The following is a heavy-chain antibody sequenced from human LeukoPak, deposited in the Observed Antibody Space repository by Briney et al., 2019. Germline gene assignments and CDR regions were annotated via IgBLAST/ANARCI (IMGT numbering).Heavy chain of an antibody. J-gene: IGHJ4*02. V-gene: IGHV3-30*04. CDR1: GYTFDIYA. CDR3: ARDFRSHGSGSYFPPY. D-gene: IGHD3-10*01. Sequence: GGSLRLSCAGSGYTFDIYAMHWVRQVPGKGLEWVAIISYDGSKKYYTDSVKGRFTISRDNSKKTLYLEMKSLRVEDTAVYYCARDFRSHGSGSYFPPYWGQGTLVTVSS. CDR2: ISYDGSKK.